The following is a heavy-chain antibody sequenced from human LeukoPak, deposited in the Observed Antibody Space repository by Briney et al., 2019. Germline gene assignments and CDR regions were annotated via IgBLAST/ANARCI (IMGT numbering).Heavy chain of an antibody. Sequence: ASVKVSFKASGYTFTGYYIHWVRQAPGQGLEWMGWINPTSGGTNYTQKFQGRVTMTRDTSISTAYMELRRLRSDDTAVYYCARSYGSGTYPFDYWGQGTLVTVSS. D-gene: IGHD3-10*01. CDR3: ARSYGSGTYPFDY. J-gene: IGHJ4*02. CDR1: GYTFTGYY. CDR2: INPTSGGT. V-gene: IGHV1-2*02.